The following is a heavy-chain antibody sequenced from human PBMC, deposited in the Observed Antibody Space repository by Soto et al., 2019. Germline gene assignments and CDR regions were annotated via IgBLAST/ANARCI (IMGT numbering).Heavy chain of an antibody. CDR3: ARLAAAGTMYSFDY. CDR2: INHSGST. Sequence: SETLSLTCAVYGGSFSGYYWSWIRQPPGKGLEWIGEINHSGSTNYNPSLKSRVPISVDRAKNQFSLKLSFVTAADTAVYYCARLAAAGTMYSFDYWGQGTLVTVSS. J-gene: IGHJ4*02. CDR1: GGSFSGYY. D-gene: IGHD6-13*01. V-gene: IGHV4-34*01.